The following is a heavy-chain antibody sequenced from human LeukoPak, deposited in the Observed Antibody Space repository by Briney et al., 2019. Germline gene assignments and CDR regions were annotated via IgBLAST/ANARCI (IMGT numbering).Heavy chain of an antibody. Sequence: GASVKVSCKASGFTFTSSAMQWVRQARGQRLEWIGWIVVGSGNTNYAQKFQERVTITRDMSTSTAYMELSSLRSEDTAVYYCAADRGYPLMGATNPALDYWGQGTLVTVSS. CDR1: GFTFTSSA. V-gene: IGHV1-58*02. CDR3: AADRGYPLMGATNPALDY. J-gene: IGHJ4*02. D-gene: IGHD1-26*01. CDR2: IVVGSGNT.